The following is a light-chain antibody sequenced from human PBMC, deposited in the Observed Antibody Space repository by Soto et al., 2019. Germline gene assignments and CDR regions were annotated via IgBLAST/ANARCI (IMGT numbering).Light chain of an antibody. V-gene: IGKV1-12*01. J-gene: IGKJ5*01. Sequence: DIQMTQSPSSVSASIGDRVTITCRASQDISTWLGWYQQKPGKAPNLLIYTASSLQSGVPSRFSGSGSGTEFTLTIDSLQPEDFATYYCQQGNSFPITFGQGTRLEIK. CDR2: TAS. CDR1: QDISTW. CDR3: QQGNSFPIT.